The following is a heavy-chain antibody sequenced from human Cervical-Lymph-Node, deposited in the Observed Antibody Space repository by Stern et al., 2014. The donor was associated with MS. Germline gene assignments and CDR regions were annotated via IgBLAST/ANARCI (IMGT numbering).Heavy chain of an antibody. CDR3: ASVGGYYYGMDV. Sequence: EVQLEESGGGLVKPGGSLRLSCAASGFTFSRNSMNWVRQDPGKGLEWVSSISSSSNHIYYTDSVKGRFTISRDNANNSLYLQMNSLRPEDTAVYYCASVGGYYYGMDVWGQGTTVTVSS. J-gene: IGHJ6*02. CDR1: GFTFSRNS. D-gene: IGHD3-10*01. V-gene: IGHV3-21*01. CDR2: ISSSSNHI.